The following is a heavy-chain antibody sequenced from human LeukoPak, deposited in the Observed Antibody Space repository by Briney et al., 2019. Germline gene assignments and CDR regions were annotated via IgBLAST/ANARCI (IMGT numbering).Heavy chain of an antibody. Sequence: GGSLRLSCAASGFTFSSYWMSWVRQAPGKGLEWVANIKQHGSEKYYVDSVKGRFTISRDNAKNSLYLQMNSLRVEDTAVYYCARDLSRSYYYDSRPGAFDIWGQGTMVTVSS. V-gene: IGHV3-7*03. CDR3: ARDLSRSYYYDSRPGAFDI. J-gene: IGHJ3*02. CDR2: IKQHGSEK. CDR1: GFTFSSYW. D-gene: IGHD3-22*01.